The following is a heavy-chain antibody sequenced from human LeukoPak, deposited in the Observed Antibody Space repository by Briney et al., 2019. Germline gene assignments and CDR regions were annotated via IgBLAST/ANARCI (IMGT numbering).Heavy chain of an antibody. D-gene: IGHD1-26*01. J-gene: IGHJ4*02. CDR3: ARVGSQATFDY. V-gene: IGHV3-53*01. Sequence: GGSLRLSCAASGFTVSSNYMSWVRQAPGKGLEWVSVIYSGGSPYYADSVKGRFTISRDNSKNTLYLQMNSLRAEDTAVYYCARVGSQATFDYWGQGTLVTVSS. CDR1: GFTVSSNY. CDR2: IYSGGSP.